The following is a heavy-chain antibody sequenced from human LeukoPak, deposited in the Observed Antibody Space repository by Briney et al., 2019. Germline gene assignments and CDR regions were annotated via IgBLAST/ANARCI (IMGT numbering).Heavy chain of an antibody. V-gene: IGHV3-9*01. CDR3: AKDMSAGYYYGMDV. Sequence: GRSLRLSCAASGFTFDDYAMHWVRQAPGKGLEWVSGISWNSGSIGYAESVKGRFTISRDNAKNSLYLEMNSLRAEDTALYYCAKDMSAGYYYGMDVWGQGTTVTVSS. CDR1: GFTFDDYA. CDR2: ISWNSGSI. D-gene: IGHD6-19*01. J-gene: IGHJ6*02.